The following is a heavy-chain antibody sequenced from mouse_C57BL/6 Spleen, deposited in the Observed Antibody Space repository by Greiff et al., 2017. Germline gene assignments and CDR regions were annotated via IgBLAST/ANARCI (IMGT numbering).Heavy chain of an antibody. D-gene: IGHD4-1*01. CDR3: ARDETGAAWFAY. CDR1: GFTFSDFY. CDR2: SRNKANDYTT. V-gene: IGHV7-1*01. J-gene: IGHJ3*01. Sequence: EVKLVESGGGLVQSGRSLRLSCATSGFTFSDFYMEWVRQAPGKGLEWIAASRNKANDYTTEYSASVKGRFIVSRDTSQSILYLQMNALRAEDTAIYYCARDETGAAWFAYWGQGTLVTVSA.